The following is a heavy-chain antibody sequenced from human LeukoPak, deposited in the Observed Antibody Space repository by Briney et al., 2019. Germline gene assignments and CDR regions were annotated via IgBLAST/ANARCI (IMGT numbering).Heavy chain of an antibody. D-gene: IGHD6-6*01. CDR3: ARVGNSGSSGGDY. J-gene: IGHJ4*02. V-gene: IGHV3-48*01. Sequence: GGSLRLSCAASGFTFSSYNMNWVRQAPGKGLEWVSYISSSGGAIYYADSVKGRFTISRDNAKNSLFLQMNSLRAEDTAMYYCARVGNSGSSGGDYWGQGTLVAVSS. CDR1: GFTFSSYN. CDR2: ISSSGGAI.